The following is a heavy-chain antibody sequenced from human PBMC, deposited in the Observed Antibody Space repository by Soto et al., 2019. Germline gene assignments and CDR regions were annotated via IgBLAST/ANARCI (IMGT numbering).Heavy chain of an antibody. CDR1: GFTFSSYS. D-gene: IGHD2-2*01. CDR3: ARDSVPYCSSPSWWDYGMDV. CDR2: ISSSSSTI. J-gene: IGHJ6*01. Sequence: EVQLVESGGGLVKPGGSPRLSCAASGFTFSSYSMNWVRQAPGKGLEWVSYISSSSSTIYYADSVKGRFTIARANATISLYLQMNGLRAEDAAVYYCARDSVPYCSSPSWWDYGMDVWGQGTTVTVSS. V-gene: IGHV3-48*01.